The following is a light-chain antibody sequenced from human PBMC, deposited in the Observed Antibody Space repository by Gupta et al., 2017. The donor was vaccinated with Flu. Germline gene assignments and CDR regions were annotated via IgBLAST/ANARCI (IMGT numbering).Light chain of an antibody. J-gene: IGLJ2*01. Sequence: QSALPPPPSTSGTPGQRVTFSSSGGNSNIGINYVYWYQQPPGAAPKLIIYKSNQRPSGVPDRFSGSKSDTTASLAISGLRSEDEAEYYCATWDDSLRAVVFGGGTKLTVL. V-gene: IGLV1-47*01. CDR2: KSN. CDR3: ATWDDSLRAVV. CDR1: NSNIGINY.